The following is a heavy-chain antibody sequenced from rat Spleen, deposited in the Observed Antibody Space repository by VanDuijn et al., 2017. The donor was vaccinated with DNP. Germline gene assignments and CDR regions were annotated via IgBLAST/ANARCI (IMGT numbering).Heavy chain of an antibody. V-gene: IGHV3-1*01. CDR2: ISYSGST. J-gene: IGHJ2*01. CDR1: GYSITSNY. CDR3: ARWTRYFDY. Sequence: EVQLQGSGPGLVKPSQSLSLTCSVTGYSITSNYWGWIRKFPGNKLEWIGHISYSGSTGYNPSLKSRISITRDTSKYQLFLHLNSVTTEDTATYYCARWTRYFDYWGQGVMVTVSS. D-gene: IGHD1-7*01.